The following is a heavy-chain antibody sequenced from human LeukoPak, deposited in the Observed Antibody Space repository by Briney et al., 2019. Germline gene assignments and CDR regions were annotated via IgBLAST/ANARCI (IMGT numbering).Heavy chain of an antibody. CDR3: ARGDYYSNGWPFDY. CDR2: IFHSGST. V-gene: IGHV4-38-2*01. CDR1: GYSISSGYY. J-gene: IGHJ4*02. Sequence: SETLSLTCAVSGYSISSGYYWVWIRQPPGTGLEWIGSIFHSGSTYYNPSLQSRVTISLDTSKNHFSLKLSSVTAADTALYYCARGDYYSNGWPFDYWGQGTLVTVSS. D-gene: IGHD6-19*01.